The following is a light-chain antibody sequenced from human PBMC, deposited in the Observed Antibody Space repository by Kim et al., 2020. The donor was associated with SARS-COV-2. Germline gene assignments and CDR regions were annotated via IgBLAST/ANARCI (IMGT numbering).Light chain of an antibody. V-gene: IGKV3-20*01. CDR3: HQYGSSPWT. CDR1: QTVNSSY. J-gene: IGKJ1*01. CDR2: GAS. Sequence: SPGERATLSCRASQTVNSSYLAWYQQTPGQATRLLIYGASTRAAGIPDRFSGSGSGTDFTLTISRLEPEDFAVYYCHQYGSSPWTSGHGTKVDIK.